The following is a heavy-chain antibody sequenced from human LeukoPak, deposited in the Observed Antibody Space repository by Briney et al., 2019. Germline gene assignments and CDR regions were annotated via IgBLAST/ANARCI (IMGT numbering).Heavy chain of an antibody. CDR1: GGSMSSSRYY. CDR2: IYYSGST. J-gene: IGHJ3*02. D-gene: IGHD3-3*01. CDR3: ARLTYYDFWSGYYDAFDI. V-gene: IGHV4-39*01. Sequence: SETLSLTCTVSGGSMSSSRYYWGWIRQPPGKGLEWIGSIYYSGSTYYNPSLKSRVTISVDTSKNQFSLKLSSVTAADTAVYYCARLTYYDFWSGYYDAFDIWGQGTMVTVSS.